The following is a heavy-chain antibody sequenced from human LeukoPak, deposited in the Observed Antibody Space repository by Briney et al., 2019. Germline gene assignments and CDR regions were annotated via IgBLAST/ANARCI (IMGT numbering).Heavy chain of an antibody. CDR2: ISSSSSYI. V-gene: IGHV3-21*01. D-gene: IGHD3-3*01. J-gene: IGHJ4*02. CDR1: GFTFSSYS. Sequence: GGSLRLSCAASGFTFSSYSMNWVRQAPGKGLEWVSSISSSSSYIYYADPVKGRFTISRDNAKNSLYLQMNSLRAEDTAVYYCARGGIRFLEWLLSLCWGQGTLVTVSS. CDR3: ARGGIRFLEWLLSLC.